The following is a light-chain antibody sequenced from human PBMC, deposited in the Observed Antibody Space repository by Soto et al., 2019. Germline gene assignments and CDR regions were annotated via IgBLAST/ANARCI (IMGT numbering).Light chain of an antibody. J-gene: IGKJ1*01. V-gene: IGKV3-20*01. CDR1: QSITSSY. Sequence: ENVLTQSPRTLSLSPGERATLSCRASQSITSSYLAWHQQKPGQAPRLLIYGASTRATGIPDRFSGSGSGKDFTLTISRLEPEDFAVYYCQQYGSPPWTFGQGTKGDIK. CDR3: QQYGSPPWT. CDR2: GAS.